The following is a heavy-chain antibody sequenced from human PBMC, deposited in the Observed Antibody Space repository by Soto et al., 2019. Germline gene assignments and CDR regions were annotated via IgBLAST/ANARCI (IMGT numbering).Heavy chain of an antibody. CDR2: INHSGST. D-gene: IGHD1-26*01. CDR1: GGSFSGYY. Sequence: QVQLQQWGAGLLKSSETLSLTCAVYGGSFSGYYWSWIRQPPGKGLEWIGEINHSGSTNYNPSLESRFIISVDSFTNQSSLILRSVTAADTGVYYCARQGGEGFDYWGQGTLVTVSS. J-gene: IGHJ4*02. V-gene: IGHV4-34*01. CDR3: ARQGGEGFDY.